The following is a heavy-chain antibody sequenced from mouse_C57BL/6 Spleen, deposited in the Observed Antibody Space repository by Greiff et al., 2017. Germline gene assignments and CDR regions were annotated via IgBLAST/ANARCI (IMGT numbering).Heavy chain of an antibody. CDR1: GYAFSSSW. Sequence: QVQLQQSGPELVKPGASVKISCKASGYAFSSSWMNWVKQRPGKGLEWIGRIYPGDGDTNYNGKFKGKATLTADKSSSTAYMQLSSLTSEDSAVYFCARSYSNYVNWYFDVWGTGTTVTVSS. V-gene: IGHV1-82*01. CDR2: IYPGDGDT. D-gene: IGHD2-5*01. J-gene: IGHJ1*03. CDR3: ARSYSNYVNWYFDV.